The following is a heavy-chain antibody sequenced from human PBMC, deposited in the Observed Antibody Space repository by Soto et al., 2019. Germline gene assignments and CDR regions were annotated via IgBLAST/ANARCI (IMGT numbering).Heavy chain of an antibody. Sequence: GGSLRLSCAASGFTFSSSWMNWVRQAPGKGLEWVAGIKEDGSEKYYVDFVKGRFTISRDNAENSLYLQMNGLRAEDTAVYYCARDRGYSCFDYWGLGTLVTVSS. CDR3: ARDRGYSCFDY. V-gene: IGHV3-7*01. CDR2: IKEDGSEK. CDR1: GFTFSSSW. D-gene: IGHD5-18*01. J-gene: IGHJ4*02.